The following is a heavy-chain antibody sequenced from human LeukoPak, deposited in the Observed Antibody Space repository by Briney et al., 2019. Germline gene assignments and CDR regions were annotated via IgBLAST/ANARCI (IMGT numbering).Heavy chain of an antibody. CDR1: GYTFTDFY. J-gene: IGHJ4*02. CDR2: INPSGGST. Sequence: GASVKVSCKASGYTFTDFYIHWVRQAPGQGLEWMGIINPSGGSTTYAQKFQGRVTITADKSTSTAYMELSSLRSEDTAVYYCARDPGAGFMARGIWGQGTLVTVSS. V-gene: IGHV1-46*01. CDR3: ARDPGAGFMARGI. D-gene: IGHD3-10*01.